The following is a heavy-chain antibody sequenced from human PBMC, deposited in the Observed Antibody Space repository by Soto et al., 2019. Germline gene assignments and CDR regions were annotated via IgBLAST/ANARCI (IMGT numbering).Heavy chain of an antibody. Sequence: VASVKVSCKASGGTFSSYTISWVRQAPGQGLEWMGRIIPILGIANYAQKFQGRVTITADKSTSTAYMELSSLRSEDTAVYYCARGSLVEPPAMLDYWGQGPLVTVSS. D-gene: IGHD2-2*01. CDR3: ARGSLVEPPAMLDY. J-gene: IGHJ4*02. V-gene: IGHV1-69*02. CDR1: GGTFSSYT. CDR2: IIPILGIA.